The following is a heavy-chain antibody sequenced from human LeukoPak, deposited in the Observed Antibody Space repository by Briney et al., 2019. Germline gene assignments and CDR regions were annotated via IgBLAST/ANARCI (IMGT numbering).Heavy chain of an antibody. V-gene: IGHV4-59*01. CDR3: ARARAGVVTAIDAFDI. Sequence: PSETLSLTCTVSGGSISSYYWSWIRQPPGKGLERIGYIYYSGSTNYNLSLKSRVTISVDTSKNQFSLKLSSVTAADTAVYYCARARAGVVTAIDAFDIWGQGTMVTVSS. J-gene: IGHJ3*02. D-gene: IGHD2-21*02. CDR1: GGSISSYY. CDR2: IYYSGST.